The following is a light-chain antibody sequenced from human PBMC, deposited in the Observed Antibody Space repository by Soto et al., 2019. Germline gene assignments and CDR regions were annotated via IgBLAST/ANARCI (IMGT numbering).Light chain of an antibody. CDR1: QSLLHSNGYTY. CDR3: MQALQTPWM. CDR2: LGS. J-gene: IGKJ1*01. Sequence: DIVMTQSPLSLPVTPGEPASISCRSSQSLLHSNGYTYLDWYLQKPGQSPQLLIYLGSNRASGVPDRFSGSGSGTDFTLKISRVEAEDVGVYYCMQALQTPWMFGQGTKMEIK. V-gene: IGKV2-28*01.